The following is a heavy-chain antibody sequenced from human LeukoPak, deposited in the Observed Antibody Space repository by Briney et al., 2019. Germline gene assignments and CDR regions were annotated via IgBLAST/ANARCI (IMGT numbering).Heavy chain of an antibody. CDR1: GFTFTSYA. Sequence: HSGGSLRLSCAASGFTFTSYAMSWVRQAPGKGLEGVSGISGSGGSTYYADSVKGRFTISRDNSKNTLYLQLNSLTAEDTAVYYCAKEGLYCSSTSCYVENWGQGTLVTVSS. CDR2: ISGSGGST. CDR3: AKEGLYCSSTSCYVEN. V-gene: IGHV3-23*01. J-gene: IGHJ4*02. D-gene: IGHD2-2*01.